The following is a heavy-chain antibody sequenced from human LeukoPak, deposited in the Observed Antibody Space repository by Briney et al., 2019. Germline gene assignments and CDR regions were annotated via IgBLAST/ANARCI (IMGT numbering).Heavy chain of an antibody. CDR2: LYSGGTT. Sequence: ESGGSLRLSCAASGFTVSSNYMSWVRQAPGKGLEWVSVLYSGGTTYYADSVKGRFTISRDNAKNSLYLQMNSLRAEDTAVYYCAELGITMIGGVWGKGTTVTISS. V-gene: IGHV3-53*01. J-gene: IGHJ6*04. CDR3: AELGITMIGGV. D-gene: IGHD3-10*02. CDR1: GFTVSSNY.